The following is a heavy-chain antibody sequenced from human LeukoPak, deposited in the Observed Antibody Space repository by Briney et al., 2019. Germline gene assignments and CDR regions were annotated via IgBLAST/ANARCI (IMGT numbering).Heavy chain of an antibody. J-gene: IGHJ4*02. V-gene: IGHV3-21*04. D-gene: IGHD6-19*01. CDR1: GFTFSSYS. Sequence: GGSLRLSCAASGFTFSSYSMNWVRQAPGKGLEWVSSISSSSSYIYYADSVKGRFTISRDNSKNTLYLQINSLRAEDTALYYCAKDHLPGIVVADRDYWGQGTLVTVSS. CDR3: AKDHLPGIVVADRDY. CDR2: ISSSSSYI.